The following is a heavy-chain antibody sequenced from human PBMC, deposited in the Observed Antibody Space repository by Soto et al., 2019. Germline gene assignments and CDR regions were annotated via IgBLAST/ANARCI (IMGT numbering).Heavy chain of an antibody. D-gene: IGHD2-21*02. J-gene: IGHJ3*02. CDR1: GFTFSSYA. V-gene: IGHV3-30-3*01. CDR3: ARSFRGDWYNDAFDI. Sequence: PGGSLRLSCAASGFTFSSYAMHWVRQAPGKGLEWVAVISYDGSNKYYADSVKGRFTISRDNSKNTLYLQMNSLRAEDTAVYYCARSFRGDWYNDAFDIWGQGTMVTVSS. CDR2: ISYDGSNK.